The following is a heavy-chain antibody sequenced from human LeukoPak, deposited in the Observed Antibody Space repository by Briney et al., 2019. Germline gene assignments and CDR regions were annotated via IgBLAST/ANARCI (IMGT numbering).Heavy chain of an antibody. CDR1: SGSISTSNYY. V-gene: IGHV4-39*07. J-gene: IGHJ4*02. CDR2: IYHSGDT. CDR3: AKGTSSGWYYFDY. D-gene: IGHD6-19*01. Sequence: SETLSLTCTVSSGSISTSNYYWGWIRQPPGKGLEWIGSIYHSGDTYYNPSLKSRVTISVDTSKNQFSLKLDSVTATDTAVYYCAKGTSSGWYYFDYWGQGTLVTVSS.